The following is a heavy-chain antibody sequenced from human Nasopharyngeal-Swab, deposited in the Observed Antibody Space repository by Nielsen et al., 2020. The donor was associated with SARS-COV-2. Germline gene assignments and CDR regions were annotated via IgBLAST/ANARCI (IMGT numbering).Heavy chain of an antibody. D-gene: IGHD3-10*01. Sequence: SETLSLTCAVYGGSFNNYYGNWIRLAPGKGLEWIGEITHSGSTNYNPSLKSRVTMSVDPSKNQFSLKLSSVTAADTAVYYCARVLVSLTGDLGSWGQGTPVTVSS. CDR2: ITHSGST. CDR3: ARVLVSLTGDLGS. J-gene: IGHJ4*02. V-gene: IGHV4-34*01. CDR1: GGSFNNYY.